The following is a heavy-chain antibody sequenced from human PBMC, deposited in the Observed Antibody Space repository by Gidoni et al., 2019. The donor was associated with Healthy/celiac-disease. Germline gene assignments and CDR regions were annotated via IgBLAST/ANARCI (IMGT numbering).Heavy chain of an antibody. CDR3: AKPYYVDFYYYAMDV. V-gene: IGHV3-23*01. CDR2: ISNSASST. CDR1: GFTFSNYA. D-gene: IGHD3-10*02. Sequence: EVQLLESGGGLVQPGGSLRLSCAASGFTFSNYAMNWVRQAPGKGLEWVSAISNSASSTFYADSVKGRFTISRDNSKNTLYLHMNSLRAEDTAVYYCAKPYYVDFYYYAMDVWGQGTTVTVSS. J-gene: IGHJ6*02.